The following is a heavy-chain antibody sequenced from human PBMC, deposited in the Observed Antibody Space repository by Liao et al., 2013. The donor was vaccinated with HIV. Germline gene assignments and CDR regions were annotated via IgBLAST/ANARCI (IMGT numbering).Heavy chain of an antibody. CDR2: IYTSGST. D-gene: IGHD3-3*01. J-gene: IGHJ5*02. V-gene: IGHV4-61*02. Sequence: QVQLQESGPGLVKPSQTLSLTCTVSGGSISSGSYHWSWIRQPAGKGLEWIGRIYTSGSTNYNPSLKSRVTISVDTSKNQFSLKLSSVTAADTAVYYCARTDQYYDYWNGYENWFDPWGQGTLSPSP. CDR3: ARTDQYYDYWNGYENWFDP. CDR1: GGSISSGSYH.